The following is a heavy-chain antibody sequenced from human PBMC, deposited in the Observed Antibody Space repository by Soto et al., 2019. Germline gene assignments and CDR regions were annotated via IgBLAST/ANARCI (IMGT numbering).Heavy chain of an antibody. V-gene: IGHV4-4*02. CDR1: GGSISSSNW. J-gene: IGHJ5*02. CDR2: INHSGST. CDR3: ARVREPLTGGPWFDP. D-gene: IGHD1-26*01. Sequence: PSETLSLTCAVSGGSISSSNWWSWVRQPPGKGLEWIGEINHSGSTNYNPSLKSRVTISVDTSKNQFSLKLSSVTAADTAVYYCARVREPLTGGPWFDPWGQGTLVTVSS.